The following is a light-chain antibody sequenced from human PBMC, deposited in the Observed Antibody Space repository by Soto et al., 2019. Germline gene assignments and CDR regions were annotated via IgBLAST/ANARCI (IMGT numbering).Light chain of an antibody. V-gene: IGKV1-39*01. J-gene: IGKJ5*01. Sequence: DLEATQSPSSQSASVGDRVTITCRASEIISRYINWYQQKPGKAPQLLIYAASSLQSGVPSRFSGSGSGTDFTLSISSLQPEDFGTYYCQQSYSTPITFGQGTRLAI. CDR1: EIISRY. CDR3: QQSYSTPIT. CDR2: AAS.